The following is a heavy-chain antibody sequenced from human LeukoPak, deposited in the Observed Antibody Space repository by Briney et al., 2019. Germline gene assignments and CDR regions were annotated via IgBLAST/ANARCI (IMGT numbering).Heavy chain of an antibody. J-gene: IGHJ2*01. D-gene: IGHD3-22*01. CDR2: INHSGST. V-gene: IGHV4-31*03. Sequence: PSQTLSLTCTVSAGSISSGASDWGWIRQHPKRGLEWVGHINHSGSTYYNPSLGSRVTMSVDTSKNQFCLKLSSVTAADSAVYYCARAARQGFTMIVVPFFYFDLWGRGTLVTVSS. CDR3: ARAARQGFTMIVVPFFYFDL. CDR1: AGSISSGASD.